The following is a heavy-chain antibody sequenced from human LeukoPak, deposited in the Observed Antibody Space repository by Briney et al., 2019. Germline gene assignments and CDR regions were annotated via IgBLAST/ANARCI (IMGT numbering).Heavy chain of an antibody. V-gene: IGHV4-34*01. CDR2: INHSGST. CDR1: GGSFSGYY. J-gene: IGHJ3*02. D-gene: IGHD1-26*01. CDR3: ARDRGYSGSSHDAFDI. Sequence: PSETLSLTCAVYGGSFSGYYWSWIRQPPGKGLEGIGEINHSGSTNYNPSLKSRVTISVDTSKNQFSLKLSSVTAADTAVYYCARDRGYSGSSHDAFDIWGQGTMVTVSS.